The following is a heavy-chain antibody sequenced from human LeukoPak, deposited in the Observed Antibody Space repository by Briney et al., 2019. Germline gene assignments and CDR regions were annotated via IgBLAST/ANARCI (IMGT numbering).Heavy chain of an antibody. J-gene: IGHJ4*02. CDR3: ASSPLGGEGYGFFDY. D-gene: IGHD5-24*01. V-gene: IGHV4-59*01. Sequence: PSETLSLTCTVSGGSISSYYWSWIRQPPGKGLEWIGYIYYSGSTNYNPSLKSRVTISVDTSKNQFSLKLSSVTAADTAVYYCASSPLGGEGYGFFDYGGRETRAPVPS. CDR1: GGSISSYY. CDR2: IYYSGST.